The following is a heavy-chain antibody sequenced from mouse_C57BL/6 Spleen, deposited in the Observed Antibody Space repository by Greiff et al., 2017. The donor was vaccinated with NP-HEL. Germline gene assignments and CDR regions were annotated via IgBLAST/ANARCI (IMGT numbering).Heavy chain of an antibody. CDR2: IYPRSGNT. CDR1: GYTFTSYG. CDR3: ATIYYDYDGYAMDY. V-gene: IGHV1-81*01. J-gene: IGHJ4*01. D-gene: IGHD2-4*01. Sequence: VQLQESGAELARPGASVKLSCKASGYTFTSYGISWVKQRTGQGLEWIGEIYPRSGNTYYNEKFKGKATLTADKSSSTAYMELRSLTSEDSAVYFCATIYYDYDGYAMDYWGQGTSVTVSS.